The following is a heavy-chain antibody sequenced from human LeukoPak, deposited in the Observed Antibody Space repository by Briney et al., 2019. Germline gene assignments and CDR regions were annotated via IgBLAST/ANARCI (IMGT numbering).Heavy chain of an antibody. V-gene: IGHV3-30*04. D-gene: IGHD3-10*01. J-gene: IGHJ5*02. CDR1: GFTFSSYA. CDR3: AKDRLEWFGEFSMEPPNWFDP. CDR2: ISYDGSNK. Sequence: GRSLRLSCAASGFTFSSYAMHWVRQAPGKGLEWVAVISYDGSNKYYADSVKGRFTISRDNSKNTLYLQMNSLRAEDTAVYYCAKDRLEWFGEFSMEPPNWFDPWGQGTLVTVSS.